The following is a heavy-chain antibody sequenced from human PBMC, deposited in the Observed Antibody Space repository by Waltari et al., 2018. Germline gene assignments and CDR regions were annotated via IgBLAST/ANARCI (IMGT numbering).Heavy chain of an antibody. D-gene: IGHD6-6*01. CDR3: ARHPEQLVGYWYFDL. J-gene: IGHJ2*01. Sequence: QVQLQESGPGLVKPSETLSLTCDVSGYSISRGSYRGWIRQPPGKGLEWIGGIYHIGSTYQNPSLKSRLTISLDTSKNQFSLKLSSVTAADTAVFYCARHPEQLVGYWYFDLWGRGTLVTVSS. V-gene: IGHV4-38-2*01. CDR2: IYHIGST. CDR1: GYSISRGSY.